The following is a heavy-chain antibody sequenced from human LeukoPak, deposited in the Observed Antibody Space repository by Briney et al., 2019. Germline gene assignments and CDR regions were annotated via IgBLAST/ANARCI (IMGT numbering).Heavy chain of an antibody. CDR1: GFTFSSYA. D-gene: IGHD5-18*01. Sequence: GGSLRLSCAASGFTFSSYAMSWARQAPGKGLEWVSAISGSGGGTYYADSVKGRFTISRDNSKNTLFLQMNSLRAEDTAVYYCAKATQIQLWFLDYWGQGTLVTVSS. CDR2: ISGSGGGT. V-gene: IGHV3-23*01. CDR3: AKATQIQLWFLDY. J-gene: IGHJ4*02.